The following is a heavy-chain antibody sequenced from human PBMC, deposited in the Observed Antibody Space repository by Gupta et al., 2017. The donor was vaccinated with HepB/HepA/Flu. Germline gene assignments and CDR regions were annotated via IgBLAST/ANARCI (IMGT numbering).Heavy chain of an antibody. CDR2: INSGGNII. CDR1: GFSFRNYE. J-gene: IGHJ6*02. CDR3: ARVIIAAPRGAYGMDV. V-gene: IGHV3-48*03. D-gene: IGHD2-15*01. Sequence: EVQLVESGGGLVQPGGSLRLSCAASGFSFRNYEMSWVRQAPEKGLEWVSYINSGGNIIYDADSVKGRFTISRDNAKNSLYLQMNSLRAEDTAVYYCARVIIAAPRGAYGMDVWGQGTTVTVSS.